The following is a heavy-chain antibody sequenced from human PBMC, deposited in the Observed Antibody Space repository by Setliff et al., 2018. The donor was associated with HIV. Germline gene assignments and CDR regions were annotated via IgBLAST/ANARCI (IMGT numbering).Heavy chain of an antibody. CDR2: RSPIFSTT. J-gene: IGHJ3*02. CDR3: AITSRGYSLQRGGAFDI. D-gene: IGHD3-22*01. V-gene: IGHV1-69*05. CDR1: GDTFTTYV. Sequence: GASVQVSCKGSGDTFTTYVVSWVRQAPGQGLEWMGGRSPIFSTTNYAQKFQGRVTITTDESTSRAYMELSSLRSEDTAVYYCAITSRGYSLQRGGAFDIWGQGTLVTVSS.